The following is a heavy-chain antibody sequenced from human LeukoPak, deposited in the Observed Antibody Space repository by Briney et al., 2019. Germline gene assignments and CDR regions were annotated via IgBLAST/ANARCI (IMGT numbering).Heavy chain of an antibody. V-gene: IGHV4-59*01. CDR3: ARGGSGWPYYFDY. J-gene: IGHJ4*02. Sequence: SETLSLTCTVSGGSISSYYWSWIRQPPGKGLEWIGYIYYSGSTNYNPSLKSRVTISVDTSKNQFSQKLSSVTAADTAVYYCARGGSGWPYYFDYWGQGTLVTVSS. CDR1: GGSISSYY. D-gene: IGHD6-19*01. CDR2: IYYSGST.